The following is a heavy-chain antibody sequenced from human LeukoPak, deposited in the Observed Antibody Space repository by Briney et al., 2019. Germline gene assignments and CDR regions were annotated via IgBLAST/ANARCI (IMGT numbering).Heavy chain of an antibody. CDR1: GFTVSINY. V-gene: IGHV3-53*01. CDR3: ARGETSSYDY. D-gene: IGHD2-2*01. J-gene: IGHJ4*02. Sequence: GGSLRLSCAASGFTVSINYMSWVRQAPGKGLEWVSVIYSGGNTYYADSVKGRFTISRDNSKNTVYLQMNSLRAEDTAVYYCARGETSSYDYWGQGTLVTVST. CDR2: IYSGGNT.